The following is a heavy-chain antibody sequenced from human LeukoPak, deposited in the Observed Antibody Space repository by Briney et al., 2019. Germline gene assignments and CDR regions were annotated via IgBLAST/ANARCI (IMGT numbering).Heavy chain of an antibody. D-gene: IGHD5-18*01. CDR1: GFTFSGYS. CDR3: AREGDTAMVTEYDY. J-gene: IGHJ4*02. Sequence: GGSLRLSCAASGFTFSGYSMNWVRQAPGKGLEWVSSISSSSSYIYYADSVKGRFTISRDNAKNSLYLQMNSLRAEDTAVYYCAREGDTAMVTEYDYWGQGTLVTVSS. V-gene: IGHV3-21*01. CDR2: ISSSSSYI.